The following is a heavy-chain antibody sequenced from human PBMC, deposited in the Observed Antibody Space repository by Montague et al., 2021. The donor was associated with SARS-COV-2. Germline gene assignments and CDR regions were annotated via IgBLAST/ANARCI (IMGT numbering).Heavy chain of an antibody. CDR1: GGSISSYYW. D-gene: IGHD1-1*01. CDR3: ARINSDPLDYYYYGMDV. V-gene: IGHV2-70*18. J-gene: IGHJ6*02. CDR2: IDWDDDK. Sequence: TLSLTCTVSGGSISSYYWSWIRQPPGKALEWLALIDWDDDKYYSTPLKTRLTISKDTSKNQVVLTMTNMDPVDTATYYCARINSDPLDYYYYGMDVWGQGTTVTVSS.